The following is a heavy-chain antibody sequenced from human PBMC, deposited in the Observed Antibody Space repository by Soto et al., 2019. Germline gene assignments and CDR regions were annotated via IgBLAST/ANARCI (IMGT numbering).Heavy chain of an antibody. J-gene: IGHJ4*02. CDR3: AREDSLRYFDWLSNFDY. CDR1: GFTFSSYS. CDR2: ISSSSSYI. V-gene: IGHV3-21*01. Sequence: GGSLRLSCAASGFTFSSYSMNWVRQAPGKGLEWVSSISSSSSYIYYADSVKGRFTISRDNAKNSLYLQMNSLRAEDTAVYYCAREDSLRYFDWLSNFDYWGQGTLVTVSS. D-gene: IGHD3-9*01.